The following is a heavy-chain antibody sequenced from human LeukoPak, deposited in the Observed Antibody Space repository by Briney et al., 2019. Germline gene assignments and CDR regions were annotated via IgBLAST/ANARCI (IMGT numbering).Heavy chain of an antibody. Sequence: GGSLRLSCAASGFTFSSYGMHWVRQAPGKGLEWVALIWYDGSNKYYADSVKGRLTISRDNSKNTLYLQMNSLRAEDTAVYYCARLGGYSSSWYGYYFDYWGQGTLVTVSS. D-gene: IGHD6-13*01. CDR2: IWYDGSNK. CDR1: GFTFSSYG. V-gene: IGHV3-33*01. CDR3: ARLGGYSSSWYGYYFDY. J-gene: IGHJ4*02.